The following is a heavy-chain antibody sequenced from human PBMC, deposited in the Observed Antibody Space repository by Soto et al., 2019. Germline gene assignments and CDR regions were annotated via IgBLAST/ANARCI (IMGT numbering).Heavy chain of an antibody. J-gene: IGHJ4*02. CDR1: GGSISSGDYY. Sequence: QVQLQESGPGLVKPSQTLSLTCTVSGGSISSGDYYWSWIRQPPGKGLEWLGYIHYGGSTYYNPSLKSRLTISVDTSTNQFSLKLSSVTAADMAVYYCARRGGGVPELYFDYWGQGTLVTVSS. D-gene: IGHD2-15*01. V-gene: IGHV4-30-4*01. CDR2: IHYGGST. CDR3: ARRGGGVPELYFDY.